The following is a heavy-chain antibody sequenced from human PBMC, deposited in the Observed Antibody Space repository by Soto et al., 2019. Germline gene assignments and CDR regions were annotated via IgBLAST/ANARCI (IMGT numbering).Heavy chain of an antibody. Sequence: QGQLVQSGAEVKKPGSSVKVSCKASGGSFRTYAINWVRQAPGQGLEWMGGIIPMLAAPTYAQKFQGRLTITADESTTTVYMGLSSLASEDTAVYYCARVGPPSASGIWFLDLWGRGTLVTVSS. CDR3: ARVGPPSASGIWFLDL. J-gene: IGHJ2*01. V-gene: IGHV1-69*01. CDR2: IIPMLAAP. CDR1: GGSFRTYA.